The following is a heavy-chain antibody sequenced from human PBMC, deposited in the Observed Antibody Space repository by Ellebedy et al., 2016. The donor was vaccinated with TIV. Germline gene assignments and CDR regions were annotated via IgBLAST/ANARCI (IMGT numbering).Heavy chain of an antibody. V-gene: IGHV3-7*01. Sequence: PGGSLRLSCAATGFIFRSYWMSWVRQAPGKGLEWVANIYQDGSVQYYVDSVKGRFTISRDNANKLLFLQMSSLRVEDTAVYYCARRGSYGDYAVQVNSWFDRWGQGTLVTVSS. D-gene: IGHD4-17*01. CDR1: GFIFRSYW. CDR2: IYQDGSVQ. J-gene: IGHJ5*02. CDR3: ARRGSYGDYAVQVNSWFDR.